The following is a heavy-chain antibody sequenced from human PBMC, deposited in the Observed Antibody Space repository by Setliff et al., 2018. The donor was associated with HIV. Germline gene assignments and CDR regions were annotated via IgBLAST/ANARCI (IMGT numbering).Heavy chain of an antibody. V-gene: IGHV1-69-2*01. CDR1: GYTFSDYY. J-gene: IGHJ4*02. CDR3: ATGLLKASCGAECFLHY. Sequence: ASVKVSCKVSGYTFSDYYILWVQQAPGKGLKWVGLVDPEDGETRYGEQFQGRVTITAEPSTATVYMEVRSLRSEDTAVYFCATGLLKASCGAECFLHYWGQGTLVTVSS. CDR2: VDPEDGET. D-gene: IGHD2-21*01.